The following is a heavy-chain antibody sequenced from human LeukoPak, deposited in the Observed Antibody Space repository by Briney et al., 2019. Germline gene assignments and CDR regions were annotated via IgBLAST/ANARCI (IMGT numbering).Heavy chain of an antibody. CDR1: GGSISSYY. V-gene: IGHV4-4*07. CDR2: IYTSGST. CDR3: ASGSGAGAFDI. D-gene: IGHD2-15*01. Sequence: PSETLSLTCTVSGGSISSYYWSWIRQPAGKGLEWIGRIYTSGSTNYNPSLKSRVTISVDTSKNQFSLKLSSVTAADTAVYYCASGSGAGAFDIWSQGTMVTVSS. J-gene: IGHJ3*02.